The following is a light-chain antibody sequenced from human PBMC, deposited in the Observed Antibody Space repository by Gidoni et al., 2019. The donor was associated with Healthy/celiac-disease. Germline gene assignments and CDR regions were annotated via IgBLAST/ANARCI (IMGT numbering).Light chain of an antibody. CDR3: QQSYSTPRT. CDR2: AAS. Sequence: DIQMTQSPSSLSASVGDRVTSTCRASQSSSSYLNWYQQKPGKAPKLLIYAASSLQSWVPSMFSGSGSGTDFTLTISSLQPEDFATYYCQQSYSTPRTFXXXTKVEIK. J-gene: IGKJ1*01. V-gene: IGKV1-39*01. CDR1: QSSSSY.